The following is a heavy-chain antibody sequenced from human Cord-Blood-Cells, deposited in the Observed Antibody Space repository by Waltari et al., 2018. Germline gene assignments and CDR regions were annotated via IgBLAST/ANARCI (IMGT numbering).Heavy chain of an antibody. CDR3: ARQGSLGDLGFDY. CDR1: GGSISSYY. J-gene: IGHJ4*02. V-gene: IGHV4-59*01. D-gene: IGHD3-16*01. CDR2: IYYSGST. Sequence: QVQLQESGPGLVKPSETLSLTCTVSGGSISSYYWSWIRQPPGKGLEWIGYIYYSGSTTYNPALKSRVPISVDTAKNQFSRKRGSVTAVDTAVYYCARQGSLGDLGFDYWGQGTLVTVSS.